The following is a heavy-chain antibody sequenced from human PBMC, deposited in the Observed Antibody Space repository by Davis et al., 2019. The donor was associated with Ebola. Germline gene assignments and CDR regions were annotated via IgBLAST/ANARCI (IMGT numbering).Heavy chain of an antibody. D-gene: IGHD2-21*01. CDR2: IRYDGSNK. Sequence: PGGSLRLSCAASGFTFSSYGMHWVRQAPGKGLEWVAFIRYDGSNKYYADSVKGRFTISRDNSKNTLYLQMNSLRAEDTAVYYCAKARAYCGGDCYPPYYYYGMDVWGQGTTVTVSS. V-gene: IGHV3-30*02. CDR1: GFTFSSYG. CDR3: AKARAYCGGDCYPPYYYYGMDV. J-gene: IGHJ6*02.